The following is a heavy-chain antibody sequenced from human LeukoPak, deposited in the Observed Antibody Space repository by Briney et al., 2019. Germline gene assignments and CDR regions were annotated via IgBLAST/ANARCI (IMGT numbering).Heavy chain of an antibody. Sequence: GGSLRLSCAASGFTFSSYEMNWVRQAPGKGLAWVSYISSSGSTIYYADSVKGRFTISRDNAKNSLYLQMNSLGAEDTAVYYCARDSPQGAQGYYGMDVWGQGTTVTVSS. CDR1: GFTFSSYE. D-gene: IGHD1-26*01. J-gene: IGHJ6*02. CDR3: ARDSPQGAQGYYGMDV. V-gene: IGHV3-48*03. CDR2: ISSSGSTI.